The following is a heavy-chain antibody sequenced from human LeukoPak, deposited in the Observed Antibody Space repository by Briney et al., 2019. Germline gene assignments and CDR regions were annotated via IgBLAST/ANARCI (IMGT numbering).Heavy chain of an antibody. V-gene: IGHV3-23*01. CDR2: ISGSGGST. Sequence: GGSLRLSCAASGFTFSSDAMSWVRQAPGKWLEWVSAISGSGGSTYYADSVKGRFTISRDNSKNTLYLQMNSLGAEDTAVYYCAHARGYSYGNFDYWGQGTLVTVSP. CDR3: AHARGYSYGNFDY. D-gene: IGHD5-18*01. J-gene: IGHJ4*02. CDR1: GFTFSSDA.